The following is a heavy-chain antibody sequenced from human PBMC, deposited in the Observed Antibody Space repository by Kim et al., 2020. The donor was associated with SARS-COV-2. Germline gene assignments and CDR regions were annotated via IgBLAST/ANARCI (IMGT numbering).Heavy chain of an antibody. CDR1: GFTFSSYA. Sequence: GGSLRLSCAASGFTFSSYAMSWVRQAPGKGLEWVSAISGSGGSTYYADSVKGRFTISRDNSKNTLYLQMNSLRAEDTAVYYCAKGRGYDILTDPTGWYFDLWGRGTLVTVSS. J-gene: IGHJ2*01. D-gene: IGHD3-9*01. CDR3: AKGRGYDILTDPTGWYFDL. CDR2: ISGSGGST. V-gene: IGHV3-23*01.